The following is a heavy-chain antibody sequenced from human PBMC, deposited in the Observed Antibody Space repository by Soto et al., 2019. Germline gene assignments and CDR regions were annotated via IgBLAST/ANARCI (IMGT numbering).Heavy chain of an antibody. CDR2: ISGSGGST. D-gene: IGHD6-6*01. Sequence: PGGSLRLSCAASGFTFSSYAMSWVRQAPGKGLEWVSAISGSGGSTYYADSVKGRFTISRDNSKNTLYLQMSSLRAEDTAVYYCVKDQYSSSSLPPLYWGQGTLVTVSS. CDR1: GFTFSSYA. CDR3: VKDQYSSSSLPPLY. J-gene: IGHJ4*02. V-gene: IGHV3-23*01.